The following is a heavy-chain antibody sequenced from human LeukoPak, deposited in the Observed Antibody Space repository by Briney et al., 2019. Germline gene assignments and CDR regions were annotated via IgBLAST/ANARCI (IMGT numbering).Heavy chain of an antibody. V-gene: IGHV4-34*01. CDR3: ARGGGVLTGYLDY. D-gene: IGHD3-9*01. Sequence: SETLSLTCAVHGGSFNGYYWSWIRQPPGKGLEWIGEINHSGSTNYNPSLKSRVTISVDTSKNQFSLKLSSVTAADTAVYYCARGGGVLTGYLDYWGQGTLVTVSS. J-gene: IGHJ4*02. CDR2: INHSGST. CDR1: GGSFNGYY.